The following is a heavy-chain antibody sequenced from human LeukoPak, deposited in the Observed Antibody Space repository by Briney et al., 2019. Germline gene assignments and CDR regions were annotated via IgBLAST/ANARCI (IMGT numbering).Heavy chain of an antibody. D-gene: IGHD4-17*01. V-gene: IGHV4-39*07. CDR2: IYYSGST. Sequence: PSETLSLTCTVSGGSISSSSYYWGWIRQPPGKGLEWIGSIYYSGSTYYNPSLKSRVTISVDTSKNQFSLKLSSVTAADTAVYYCARVERTVRAFDYWGQGTLVTVSS. CDR3: ARVERTVRAFDY. J-gene: IGHJ4*02. CDR1: GGSISSSSYY.